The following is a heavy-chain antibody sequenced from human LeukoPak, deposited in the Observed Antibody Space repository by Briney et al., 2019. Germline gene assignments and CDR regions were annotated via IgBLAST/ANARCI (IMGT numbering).Heavy chain of an antibody. V-gene: IGHV3-21*01. Sequence: PRESLRLSCAASGFNFSTHTMNCARQAPGKGLEWVASISTIISYIYYADSVRGRFTISRDNAKSSLYLQMNSLRAEDTAVYYCARGKYYFDYWGQGTLVTVSS. CDR2: ISTIISYI. CDR1: GFNFSTHT. J-gene: IGHJ4*02. CDR3: ARGKYYFDY.